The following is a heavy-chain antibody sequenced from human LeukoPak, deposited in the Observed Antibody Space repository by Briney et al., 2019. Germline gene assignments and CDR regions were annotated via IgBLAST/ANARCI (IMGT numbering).Heavy chain of an antibody. CDR3: ARDSGPGYSFGLYYYYGLDV. CDR2: ISYSGST. D-gene: IGHD5-18*01. Sequence: SETLSLTCTASGGSISNYYWSWIRQPPGKGLEWIGYISYSGSTNYNPSLKSRVTISVDMSKNQFSLKLSSVTAADTAVYYCARDSGPGYSFGLYYYYGLDVWGQGTTVTVSS. J-gene: IGHJ6*02. CDR1: GGSISNYY. V-gene: IGHV4-59*01.